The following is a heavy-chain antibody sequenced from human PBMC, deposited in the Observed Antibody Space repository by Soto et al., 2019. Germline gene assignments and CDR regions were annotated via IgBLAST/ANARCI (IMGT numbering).Heavy chain of an antibody. CDR3: AREPFHIVVVPAAMSTWFDP. CDR1: GYTFTSYA. J-gene: IGHJ5*02. Sequence: QVQLVQSGAEVKKPGASVKVSCKASGYTFTSYAMHWVRQAPGQRLEWMGWINAGNGNTKYSQKFQGRVTITRDTSARTAYMELSSLRSEDTAVYYCAREPFHIVVVPAAMSTWFDPWGQGTLVTVSS. V-gene: IGHV1-3*01. CDR2: INAGNGNT. D-gene: IGHD2-2*01.